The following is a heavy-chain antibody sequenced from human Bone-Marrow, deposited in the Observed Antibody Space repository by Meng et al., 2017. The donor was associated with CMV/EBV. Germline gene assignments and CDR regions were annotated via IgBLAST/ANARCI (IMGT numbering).Heavy chain of an antibody. CDR2: INWNGGST. Sequence: GGSLRLSCAASGFTFDDYGMSWVRQAPGKGLEWVSGINWNGGSTGYADSVKGRFTISRDNAKNSLYLQMNSLRAEDTAVYYCARVAQWYCSSTSCYNDYWGQGTLVTVSS. D-gene: IGHD2-2*02. J-gene: IGHJ4*02. CDR3: ARVAQWYCSSTSCYNDY. CDR1: GFTFDDYG. V-gene: IGHV3-20*04.